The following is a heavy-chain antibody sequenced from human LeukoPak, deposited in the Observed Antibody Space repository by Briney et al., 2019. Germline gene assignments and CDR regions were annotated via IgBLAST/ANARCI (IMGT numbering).Heavy chain of an antibody. CDR1: GYTFTGYY. CDR2: ISAYNGNT. V-gene: IGHV1-18*04. CDR3: ATLQLDIVVVVANRGAFDI. D-gene: IGHD2-15*01. Sequence: ASVKVSCKASGYTFTGYYMHWVRQAPGQGLEWMGWISAYNGNTNYAQKLQGRVTMTTDTSTDTAYMELSSLRSEDTAVYYCATLQLDIVVVVANRGAFDIWGQGTMVTVSS. J-gene: IGHJ3*02.